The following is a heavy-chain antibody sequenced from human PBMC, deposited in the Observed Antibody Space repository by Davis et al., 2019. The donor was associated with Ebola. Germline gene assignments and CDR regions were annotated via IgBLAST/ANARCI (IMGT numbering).Heavy chain of an antibody. J-gene: IGHJ6*02. CDR3: VRQGSSWYASDGMDV. Sequence: PGGSLRLSCKTSGYTFTDYWIGWVRQMPGKGLEWMGIIYPGDSDTRYSPSFQGQVTISADKSISTAYLQWSSLKASDTAMYYCVRQGSSWYASDGMDVWGQGSTVTVSS. CDR2: IYPGDSDT. CDR1: GYTFTDYW. D-gene: IGHD6-13*01. V-gene: IGHV5-51*01.